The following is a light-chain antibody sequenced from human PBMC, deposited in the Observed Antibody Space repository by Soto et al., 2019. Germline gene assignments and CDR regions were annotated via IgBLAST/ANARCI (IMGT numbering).Light chain of an antibody. Sequence: EIVLTQSPATLSLSPGERATLSCRASQSVGTYLAWYQQKPGQPPRLLLYDVSNRATGIPARFSGSGSGTDFTLTISSLEPEDFAIYYCQQRSNWPPITFGQGTRLEIK. CDR2: DVS. CDR3: QQRSNWPPIT. CDR1: QSVGTY. V-gene: IGKV3-11*01. J-gene: IGKJ5*01.